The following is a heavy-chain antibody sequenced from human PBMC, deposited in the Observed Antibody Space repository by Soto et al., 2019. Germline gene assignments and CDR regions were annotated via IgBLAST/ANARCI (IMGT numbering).Heavy chain of an antibody. D-gene: IGHD3-10*01. CDR3: ATNYGSGSTHFDY. CDR1: GGTFSSYT. V-gene: IGHV1-69*02. J-gene: IGHJ4*02. CDR2: IIPMLRMA. Sequence: QVQLVQSGAEVKKPGSSVKVSCTASGGTFSSYTISWVRQVPGQGLEWMGRIIPMLRMANFAQNFQGRVTMTADESTSTAYMELRSLRSEDTAVYYCATNYGSGSTHFDYWGQGTLVTVSS.